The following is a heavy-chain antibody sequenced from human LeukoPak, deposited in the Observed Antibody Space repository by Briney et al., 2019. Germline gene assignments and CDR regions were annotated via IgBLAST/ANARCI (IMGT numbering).Heavy chain of an antibody. Sequence: GGSLRLSCAASGFTFTIFGLNWVRQAPGKGPEWVSYIDARSGITYYADSVQGRFTISRDDARESVFLQMDGLRAEDTAVYYCARGMESVTTGRYFDYWGQGTLVTVSS. CDR3: ARGMESVTTGRYFDY. CDR2: IDARSGIT. J-gene: IGHJ4*02. D-gene: IGHD4-17*01. CDR1: GFTFTIFG. V-gene: IGHV3-48*01.